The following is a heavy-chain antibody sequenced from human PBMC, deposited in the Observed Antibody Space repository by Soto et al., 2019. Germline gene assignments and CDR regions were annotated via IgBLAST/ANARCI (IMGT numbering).Heavy chain of an antibody. CDR3: VHSRCGGDCLQLYSSHYYYGMDI. J-gene: IGHJ6*02. Sequence: QITLKESGPTLVKPTQTLPLTCTFSGFSLSTGGMGVGWIRQPPGKALEWLALIYWDGDRRYRPSLMSRLTIAKDTSKNQVVLTMTNMDPVDTATYYCVHSRCGGDCLQLYSSHYYYGMDIWGQGTTVTVSS. V-gene: IGHV2-5*02. D-gene: IGHD2-21*02. CDR1: GFSLSTGGMG. CDR2: IYWDGDR.